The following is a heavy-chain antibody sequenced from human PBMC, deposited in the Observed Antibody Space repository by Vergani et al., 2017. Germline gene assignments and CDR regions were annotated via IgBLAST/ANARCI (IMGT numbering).Heavy chain of an antibody. CDR3: AKVGRRDYYDSPFDY. D-gene: IGHD3-22*01. CDR2: ISGSGGST. Sequence: EVQLLESGGGLVQPGGSLRLSCAASGFTFISYAMSWVRQAPGKGLEWVSAISGSGGSTYYADSVKGRFTISRDNSTNTLYLQMNSLRAEDTAVYYCAKVGRRDYYDSPFDYWGQGTLVTVSS. CDR1: GFTFISYA. V-gene: IGHV3-23*01. J-gene: IGHJ4*02.